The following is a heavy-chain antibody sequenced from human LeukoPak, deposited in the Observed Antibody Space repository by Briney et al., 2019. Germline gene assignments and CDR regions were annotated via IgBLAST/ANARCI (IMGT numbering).Heavy chain of an antibody. CDR1: GGSISSGTYY. Sequence: PSETLSLTCIVSGGSISSGTYYWGWIRQPPGKGLEWIGSIYYSGSTYYNPSLKSRVTISVDTSKNQFSLKLSSVTAADTAVYYCARHVRGEYSSVWDFFDTWGEEPLFTVS. V-gene: IGHV4-39*01. D-gene: IGHD6-19*01. CDR3: ARHVRGEYSSVWDFFDT. CDR2: IYYSGST. J-gene: IGHJ4*02.